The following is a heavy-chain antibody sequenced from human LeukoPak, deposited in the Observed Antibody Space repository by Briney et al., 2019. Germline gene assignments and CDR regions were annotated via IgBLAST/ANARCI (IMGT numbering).Heavy chain of an antibody. J-gene: IGHJ4*02. D-gene: IGHD6-19*01. CDR2: ISYSGST. CDR3: ARSAGVAVAVDY. CDR1: GASISNYY. V-gene: IGHV4-59*01. Sequence: SETLSLTCTVSGASISNYYWSWIRQPPGKGLEWIGYISYSGSTNYNPSLKSRVTISVDTSKNQFSLRLSSVTAADTAVYYCARSAGVAVAVDYWGQGTQVTVSS.